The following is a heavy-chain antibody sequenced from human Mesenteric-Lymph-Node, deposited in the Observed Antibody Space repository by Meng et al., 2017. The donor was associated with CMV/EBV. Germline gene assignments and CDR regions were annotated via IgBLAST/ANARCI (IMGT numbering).Heavy chain of an antibody. Sequence: TVSGGSVSSGSYYWNWIRQPPGKGLEWIGYIYYSGTTDYDPSLKSRVTTSVDTSKNQFSLKLTSVTAADTAVYYCVRACSSTSCPLRDWGQGTLVTVSS. CDR1: GGSVSSGSYY. V-gene: IGHV4-61*01. D-gene: IGHD2-2*01. CDR3: VRACSSTSCPLRD. J-gene: IGHJ4*02. CDR2: IYYSGTT.